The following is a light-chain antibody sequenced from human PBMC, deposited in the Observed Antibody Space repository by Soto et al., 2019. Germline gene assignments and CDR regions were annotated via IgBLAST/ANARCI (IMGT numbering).Light chain of an antibody. CDR2: AAS. V-gene: IGKV1-39*01. J-gene: IGKJ4*01. CDR1: QSISSY. CDR3: QQSYSTRLT. Sequence: DIQMTQSPSSLSASVGDKVTITCRASQSISSYLNWYQQKPGRAPKLLIYAASSLQSGVPSRFSGSGSGTDFTRTISSLQPEDIATYYCQQSYSTRLTFGGGTKVEIK.